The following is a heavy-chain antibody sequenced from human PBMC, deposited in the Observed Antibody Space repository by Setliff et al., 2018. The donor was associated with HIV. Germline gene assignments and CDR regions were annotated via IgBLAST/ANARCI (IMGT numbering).Heavy chain of an antibody. CDR3: ARAFANSGAYRGYWYFDL. J-gene: IGHJ2*01. CDR2: INHNENS. D-gene: IGHD1-26*01. Sequence: SETLSLTCAVSGVSVTSHFWNWVRQPPGKGLEWIGEINHNENSNCSPSLKSRVTISVDTSKNQFSLKLSSVTAADTAVYYCARAFANSGAYRGYWYFDLWGRGTLVTVSS. V-gene: IGHV4-34*01. CDR1: GVSVTSHF.